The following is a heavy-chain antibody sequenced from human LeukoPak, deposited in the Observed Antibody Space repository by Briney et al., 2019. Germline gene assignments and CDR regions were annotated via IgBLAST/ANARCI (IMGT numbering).Heavy chain of an antibody. V-gene: IGHV4-34*01. Sequence: SETLSLTCAVYGGSITGYYWSWIRQTPGRGLEWVGEIHYTGATSYNPSLKSRATISTDTSKNQFSLRLSSVTAADTAVYYCARANMTGYCFDFWGQGALVTVSS. CDR3: ARANMTGYCFDF. D-gene: IGHD3-9*01. CDR2: IHYTGAT. CDR1: GGSITGYY. J-gene: IGHJ4*02.